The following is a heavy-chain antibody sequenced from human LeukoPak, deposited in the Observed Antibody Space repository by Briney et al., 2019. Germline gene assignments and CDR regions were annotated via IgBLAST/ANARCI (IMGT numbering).Heavy chain of an antibody. D-gene: IGHD5-18*01. CDR2: IYGSGST. Sequence: PSETLSFTCTVSSGSISSYYWNWIRQPAGKGLEWIGRIYGSGSTKSNPSLKSRVTMSVDTSETQSSLKVSSVTAADTAVYYCARGGSTFRYGGFDLWGRGTLVTVSS. CDR3: ARGGSTFRYGGFDL. CDR1: SGSISSYY. J-gene: IGHJ2*01. V-gene: IGHV4-4*07.